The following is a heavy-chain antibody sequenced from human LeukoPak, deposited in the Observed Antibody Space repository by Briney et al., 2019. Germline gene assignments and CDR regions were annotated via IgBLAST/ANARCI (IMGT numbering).Heavy chain of an antibody. D-gene: IGHD6-19*01. CDR2: VYYRGST. J-gene: IGHJ4*02. CDR3: ARGRIAVAGTKNYFDY. CDR1: SGSVSSNNYF. Sequence: PSETLSLTCTVSSGSVSSNNYFCGWIRQPPGTGLEWIGSVYYRGSTYLNPSLKSRVTMFADTSKNQFSLRLNSVTATDTAVYYCARGRIAVAGTKNYFDYWGQGTLVTVSS. V-gene: IGHV4-39*01.